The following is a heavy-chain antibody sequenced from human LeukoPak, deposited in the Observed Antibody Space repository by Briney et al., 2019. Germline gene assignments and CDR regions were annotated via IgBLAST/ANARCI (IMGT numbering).Heavy chain of an antibody. V-gene: IGHV5-51*01. Sequence: GESLKISCKGSGYSFTSYWIGWVRQMPGKGLEWMGIIYPGDSDTRYSPSFQGQVTISADKSISTAYLQWSSLKASDTAMYYCARQGALLWFGELLWDWFDPWGQGTLVTVSS. J-gene: IGHJ5*02. D-gene: IGHD3-10*01. CDR1: GYSFTSYW. CDR3: ARQGALLWFGELLWDWFDP. CDR2: IYPGDSDT.